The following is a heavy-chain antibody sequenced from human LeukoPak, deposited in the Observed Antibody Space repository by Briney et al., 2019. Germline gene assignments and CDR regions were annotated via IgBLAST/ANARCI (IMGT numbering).Heavy chain of an antibody. D-gene: IGHD2-2*01. CDR3: ARGGYCSSTSCHADFDY. V-gene: IGHV1-2*02. CDR1: GYDFTSYA. CDR2: INPSSGGT. Sequence: ASVKVSCKASGYDFTSYAMHWVRQAPGQRLEWMGWINPSSGGTNYAQKFQGRVTMTRDTSISTAYMELSRLRSDDTAVYYCARGGYCSSTSCHADFDYWGQGTLVTVSS. J-gene: IGHJ4*02.